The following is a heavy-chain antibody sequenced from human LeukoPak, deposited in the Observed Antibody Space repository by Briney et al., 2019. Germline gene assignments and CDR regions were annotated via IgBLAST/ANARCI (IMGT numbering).Heavy chain of an antibody. D-gene: IGHD3-22*01. CDR1: GGTISSYY. CDR2: IYYSGST. J-gene: IGHJ3*02. V-gene: IGHV4-59*01. Sequence: PAETLCLTCAASGGTISSYYWSWIRQAPGKGLEWIGHIYYSGSTQYNPSLKSRVTISVDTSKNQSSLKLSSVTAADTAVYYCARSYDSSGYYYYAFDIWGQGTMVTVSS. CDR3: ARSYDSSGYYYYAFDI.